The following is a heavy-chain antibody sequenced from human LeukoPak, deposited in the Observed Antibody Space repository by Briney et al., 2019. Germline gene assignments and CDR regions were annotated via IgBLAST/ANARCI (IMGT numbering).Heavy chain of an antibody. D-gene: IGHD2-15*01. CDR2: MNPNSGNT. CDR3: ARGLYCSGGSCNWFDP. V-gene: IGHV1-8*01. CDR1: GYTFTSYD. Sequence: ASVKASCKASGYTFTSYDINWVRQATGQGLEWMGWMNPNSGNTGYAQKFQGRVTMTRNTSISTAYMELSSLRSEDTAVYYCARGLYCSGGSCNWFDPWGQGTLVTVSS. J-gene: IGHJ5*02.